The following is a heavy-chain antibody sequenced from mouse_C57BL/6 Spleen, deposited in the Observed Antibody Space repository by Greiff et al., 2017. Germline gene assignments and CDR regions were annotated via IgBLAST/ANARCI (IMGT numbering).Heavy chain of an antibody. CDR1: GFTFSDFY. Sequence: EVNVVESGGGLVQSGRSLRLSCATSGFTFSDFYMEWVRQAPGKGLEWIAASRNKANDYTTEYSASVKGRFIVSRDTSQSILYHQMNALRAEDTAIYYCARDDYDGFAYWGQGTLVTVSA. J-gene: IGHJ3*01. CDR2: SRNKANDYTT. CDR3: ARDDYDGFAY. V-gene: IGHV7-1*01. D-gene: IGHD2-4*01.